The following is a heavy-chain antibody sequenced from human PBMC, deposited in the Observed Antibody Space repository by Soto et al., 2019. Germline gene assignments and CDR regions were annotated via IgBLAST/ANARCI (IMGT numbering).Heavy chain of an antibody. V-gene: IGHV4-31*03. Sequence: QVQLQESGPGLVKPSQTLSLTCTVSGGSISSGGYYWSWIRQHPGKGLEWIGYIYYSGSTYYNPSLKSRVTISVDTSKNQFSLKLSSVTAADTAVYYCARVGTRDGGYDPIPGSDYVYYYGMDVWGQGTTVTVSS. CDR2: IYYSGST. CDR1: GGSISSGGYY. D-gene: IGHD5-12*01. CDR3: ARVGTRDGGYDPIPGSDYVYYYGMDV. J-gene: IGHJ6*02.